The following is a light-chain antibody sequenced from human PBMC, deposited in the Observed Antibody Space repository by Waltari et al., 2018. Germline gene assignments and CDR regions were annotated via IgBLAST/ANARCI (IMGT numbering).Light chain of an antibody. CDR3: QQYFGTPPT. CDR1: QSLFYRSTHENY. Sequence: DIVMTQSPDSLAVSLGERATISCQSSQSLFYRSTHENYLAWYRQRPGQPPKLLIYCACTRESGVPDRFSGSGSGTDFTLTISRLQAEDAAVYYCQQYFGTPPTFGPGTKVDIK. J-gene: IGKJ3*01. CDR2: CAC. V-gene: IGKV4-1*01.